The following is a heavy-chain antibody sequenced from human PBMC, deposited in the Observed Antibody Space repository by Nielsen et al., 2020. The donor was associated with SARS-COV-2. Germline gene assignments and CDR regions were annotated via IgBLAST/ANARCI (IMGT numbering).Heavy chain of an antibody. V-gene: IGHV3-23*01. J-gene: IGHJ3*02. CDR2: TSASGGST. Sequence: GESLKISCAASGFTFNIYAMAWVRRAPGRGLEWVSGTSASGGSTYYADSVKGRFTISRDNSKNTLYLQMNSLRAEDTAVYYCAKPSCYNWNDLCAFDIWGQGTMVTVSS. CDR1: GFTFNIYA. D-gene: IGHD1-20*01. CDR3: AKPSCYNWNDLCAFDI.